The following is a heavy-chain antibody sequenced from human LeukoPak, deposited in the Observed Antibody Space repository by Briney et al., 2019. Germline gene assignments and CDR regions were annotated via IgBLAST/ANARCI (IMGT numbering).Heavy chain of an antibody. CDR2: IGTAGDT. CDR3: ARDRGVGAFDI. Sequence: PGGSLRLSCAASGFTFSSYDMHWARQATGKGLEWVSAIGTAGDTYYPGSVKGRFTISRENAKNSLYLQMNSLRAGDTAVYYCARDRGVGAFDIWGQGTMVTVSS. J-gene: IGHJ3*02. V-gene: IGHV3-13*01. D-gene: IGHD3-10*01. CDR1: GFTFSSYD.